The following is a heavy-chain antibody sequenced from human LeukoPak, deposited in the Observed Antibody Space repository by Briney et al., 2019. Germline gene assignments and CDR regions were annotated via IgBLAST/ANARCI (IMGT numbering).Heavy chain of an antibody. V-gene: IGHV3-7*01. D-gene: IGHD4-17*01. CDR3: ARDLYGDYAFDY. J-gene: IGHJ4*02. Sequence: GGSLRLSCAASGFTFSTYTMNWVRQAPGKGLEWVANIREDGSEKYYVDSVKGQFTISRDNAKNSLFLQMDSLRAEDTAVYYCARDLYGDYAFDYWGQGTLVTVSS. CDR1: GFTFSTYT. CDR2: IREDGSEK.